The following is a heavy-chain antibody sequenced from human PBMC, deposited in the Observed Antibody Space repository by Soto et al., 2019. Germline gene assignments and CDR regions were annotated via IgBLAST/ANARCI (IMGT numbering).Heavy chain of an antibody. CDR3: ARVRDANGVLWFGELDY. V-gene: IGHV1-18*01. D-gene: IGHD3-10*01. CDR1: GYTFTSYG. CDR2: ISAYNGNT. Sequence: QVQLVQSGAEVKKPGASVKVSCKASGYTFTSYGISWVRQAPGQGLEWMGWISAYNGNTNYAQRLQGRVTMTTDTSTSTAYMELRSLRSDDTAVYYCARVRDANGVLWFGELDYWGQGTLVTVSS. J-gene: IGHJ4*02.